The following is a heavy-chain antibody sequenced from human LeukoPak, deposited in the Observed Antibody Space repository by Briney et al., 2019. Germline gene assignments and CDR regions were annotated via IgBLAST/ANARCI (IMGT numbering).Heavy chain of an antibody. J-gene: IGHJ4*02. Sequence: GGSLILSCAAYGFTFRSYRMPWVRQAPGKGLERVSSINSSSSYLSYVASVKGRVTISSDNAKNSLYLQRNRLRAEDTAVYYCARERQLERLAFGKEGSAFDYWGQGTLVTVSS. CDR3: ARERQLERLAFGKEGSAFDY. CDR2: INSSSSYL. D-gene: IGHD1-1*01. V-gene: IGHV3-21*01. CDR1: GFTFRSYR.